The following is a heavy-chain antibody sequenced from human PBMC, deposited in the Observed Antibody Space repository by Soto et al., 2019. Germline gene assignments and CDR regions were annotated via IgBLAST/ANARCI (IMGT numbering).Heavy chain of an antibody. D-gene: IGHD2-2*01. CDR2: ISSSSSTI. CDR1: GFTFSSYS. V-gene: IGHV3-48*02. Sequence: GGSLRLSCAASGFTFSSYSMNWVSQAPGKGLEWDSYISSSSSTIYYADSVKGRFTISRDNAKNSLYLQMNSLRDEDTAVYYCARYSKGYCSSTSCYFLAYYYYGMDVWGQGTTVTVSS. J-gene: IGHJ6*02. CDR3: ARYSKGYCSSTSCYFLAYYYYGMDV.